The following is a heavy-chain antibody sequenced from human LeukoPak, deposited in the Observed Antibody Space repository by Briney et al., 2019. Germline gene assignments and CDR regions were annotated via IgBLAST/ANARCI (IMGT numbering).Heavy chain of an antibody. J-gene: IGHJ3*02. CDR3: AREGLGSGSHGAFDI. Sequence: PSETLSLTCTVSGVSISSTRYYWGWIRQPPGKGLEWIGSIYYSGSTYYDPSLKSRVTISVDTSKNQFSLKLSSVTAADTAVYYCAREGLGSGSHGAFDIWGQGTMVTVSS. V-gene: IGHV4-39*07. D-gene: IGHD3-10*02. CDR1: GVSISSTRYY. CDR2: IYYSGST.